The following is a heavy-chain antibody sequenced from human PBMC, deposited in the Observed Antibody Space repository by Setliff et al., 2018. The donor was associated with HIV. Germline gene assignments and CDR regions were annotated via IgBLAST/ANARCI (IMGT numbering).Heavy chain of an antibody. D-gene: IGHD5-12*01. CDR1: GGSISSHY. Sequence: SETLSLTCTVSGGSISSHYWSWVRQPPGKGLEWIGEIYHSGSTNYNPSLKSRVTISVDKSKNQFSLKLSSVTAADTAVYYCARAPLEYSGYDYLRYFDYWGQGTLVTVSS. CDR3: ARAPLEYSGYDYLRYFDY. V-gene: IGHV4-4*02. J-gene: IGHJ4*02. CDR2: IYHSGST.